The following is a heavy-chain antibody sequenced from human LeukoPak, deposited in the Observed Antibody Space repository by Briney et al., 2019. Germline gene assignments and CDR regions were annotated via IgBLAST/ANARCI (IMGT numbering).Heavy chain of an antibody. Sequence: PSETLSLTCTVSGGSISSSSYYWGWIRQPPGKGLEWIGSIYYSGSTYYNPSLKSRVTISVDTSKNQFSLKLSSVTAADTAVYYCARMGDYDILTGYQAGFDYWGQGTLVTVSS. V-gene: IGHV4-39*01. D-gene: IGHD3-9*01. CDR2: IYYSGST. CDR3: ARMGDYDILTGYQAGFDY. CDR1: GGSISSSSYY. J-gene: IGHJ4*02.